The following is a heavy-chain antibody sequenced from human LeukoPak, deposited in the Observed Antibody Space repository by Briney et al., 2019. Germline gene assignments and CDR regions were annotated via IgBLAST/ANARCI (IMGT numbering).Heavy chain of an antibody. Sequence: GGSLRLSCAASGFTFSSYAMHWVRQAPGKGLEWVAVISYDGSNKYYADSVKGRFTISRGNSKNTLYLQMNSLRAEDTAVYYCARDPAAPYYYYYYGMDVWGQGTTVTVSS. CDR1: GFTFSSYA. D-gene: IGHD2-15*01. CDR2: ISYDGSNK. CDR3: ARDPAAPYYYYYYGMDV. V-gene: IGHV3-30*04. J-gene: IGHJ6*02.